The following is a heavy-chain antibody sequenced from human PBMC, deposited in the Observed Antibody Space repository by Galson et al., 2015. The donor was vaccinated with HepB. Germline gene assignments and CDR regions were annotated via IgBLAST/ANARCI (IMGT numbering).Heavy chain of an antibody. D-gene: IGHD6-13*01. CDR2: ISGSGGST. Sequence: SLRLSCAASGFTFSSYAMSWVRQAPGKGLEWVSAISGSGGSTYYADSVKGRFTISRDNSKNTLYLQMSSLRAEDTAVYCCAKDPRIAAALGVFDYWGQGTLVTVSS. J-gene: IGHJ4*02. V-gene: IGHV3-23*01. CDR3: AKDPRIAAALGVFDY. CDR1: GFTFSSYA.